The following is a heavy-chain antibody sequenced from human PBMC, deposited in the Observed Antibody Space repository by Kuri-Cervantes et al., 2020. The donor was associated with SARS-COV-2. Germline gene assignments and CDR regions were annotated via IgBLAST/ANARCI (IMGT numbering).Heavy chain of an antibody. CDR1: GFTISSYT. CDR2: ISGSSEYI. CDR3: ARGNYYDSSGYFYYYGMDV. Sequence: GESLKISCTASGFTISSYTLTWVRQAPGKGLEWVSSISGSSEYIYYTDSVKGRFTISRDNARNSLFLQMNRLRDEDTAVYYCARGNYYDSSGYFYYYGMDVWGQGTTVTVSS. D-gene: IGHD3-22*01. J-gene: IGHJ6*02. V-gene: IGHV3-21*01.